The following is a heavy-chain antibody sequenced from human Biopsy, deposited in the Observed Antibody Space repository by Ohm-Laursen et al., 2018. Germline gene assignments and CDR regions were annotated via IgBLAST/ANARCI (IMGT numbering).Heavy chain of an antibody. CDR2: ISSSSDNI. CDR1: GFTLSSYS. J-gene: IGHJ6*02. D-gene: IGHD3-10*01. Sequence: SLRLSCSAPGFTLSSYSMNWVRQTPGKGLEWVSTISSSSDNIYYVDSVKGRFTISRDNAKNLLYLQMNSLRAEDTAVYYCARSRGSSGIATIYYYGMDVWGQGTTVTVSS. V-gene: IGHV3-21*01. CDR3: ARSRGSSGIATIYYYGMDV.